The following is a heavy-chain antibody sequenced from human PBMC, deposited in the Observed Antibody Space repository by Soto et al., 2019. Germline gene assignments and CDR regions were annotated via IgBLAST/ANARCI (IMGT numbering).Heavy chain of an antibody. V-gene: IGHV4-31*03. CDR3: ARGYYYGSGIKYYYYYMDV. J-gene: IGHJ6*03. Sequence: SETLSLTCTVSGGSISSGGYYWSWIRQHPGKGLEWIGYIYYSGSTYYNPSLKSRVTISVDTSKNQFSLKLSSVTAADTAVYYCARGYYYGSGIKYYYYYMDVWGKGTTVTVSS. CDR2: IYYSGST. CDR1: GGSISSGGYY. D-gene: IGHD3-10*01.